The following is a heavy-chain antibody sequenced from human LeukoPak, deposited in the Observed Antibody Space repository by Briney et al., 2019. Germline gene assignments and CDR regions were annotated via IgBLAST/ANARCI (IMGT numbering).Heavy chain of an antibody. Sequence: PGGSLRLSCAASGFTFSRYWMNWGRQTPGKGLEWVANINQDGGEKYYVDSVKGRFTISRDNAKNSLYLQMNSLRAEDTALYYCARGPLGENSGINDYWGQGTLVTVSS. V-gene: IGHV3-7*05. CDR3: ARGPLGENSGINDY. CDR2: INQDGGEK. CDR1: GFTFSRYW. J-gene: IGHJ4*02. D-gene: IGHD1-26*01.